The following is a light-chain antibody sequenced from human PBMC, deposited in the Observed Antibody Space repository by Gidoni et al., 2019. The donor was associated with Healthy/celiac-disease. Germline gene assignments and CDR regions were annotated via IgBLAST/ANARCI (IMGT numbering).Light chain of an antibody. J-gene: IGKJ1*01. V-gene: IGKV3-20*01. CDR3: QQYGSSPWT. CDR1: QSVSSSY. Sequence: IVLPQSPGTLSLSPGERATLSCRASQSVSSSYLAWYQQKPGQAPRLLIYGASSRATGIPDRFSSSGSGTDFTLTSSRLEHEDFAVYYCQQYGSSPWTFXQXTKVEIK. CDR2: GAS.